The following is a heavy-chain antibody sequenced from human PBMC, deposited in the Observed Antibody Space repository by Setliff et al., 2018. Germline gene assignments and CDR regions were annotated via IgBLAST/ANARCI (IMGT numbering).Heavy chain of an antibody. CDR2: IDPRDDFT. CDR3: AVDYGPTGTPYH. V-gene: IGHV1-69-2*01. CDR1: GYSFSDFY. Sequence: ASVKVSCKASGYSFSDFYMHWVRQVPGEGLEALGRIDPRDDFTVYAERFKDRLTITADTSTDTSYMEMSSLRFEDTAVYYCAVDYGPTGTPYHWGQGTPVTVSS. J-gene: IGHJ4*02. D-gene: IGHD1-1*01.